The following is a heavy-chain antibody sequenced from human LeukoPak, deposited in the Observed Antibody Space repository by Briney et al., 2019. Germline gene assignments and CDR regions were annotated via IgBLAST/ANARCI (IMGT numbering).Heavy chain of an antibody. V-gene: IGHV1-69*05. CDR1: GGTFSSYA. CDR2: IVPIFGTA. Sequence: SVKVSCKASGGTFSSYAISWVRQAPGQGLEWMGRIVPIFGTANYAQKFQGRVTITTDESTSTAYMELSSLRSEDTAVYYCARDSGPYSSSLFDYWGQGTLVTVSS. D-gene: IGHD6-13*01. J-gene: IGHJ4*02. CDR3: ARDSGPYSSSLFDY.